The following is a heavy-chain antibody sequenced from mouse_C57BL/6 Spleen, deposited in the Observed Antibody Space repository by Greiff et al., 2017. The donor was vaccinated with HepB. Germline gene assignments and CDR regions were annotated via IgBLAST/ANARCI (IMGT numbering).Heavy chain of an antibody. Sequence: QVQLQQPGAELVKPGASVKLSCKASGYTFTSYWMQWVKQRPGQGLEWIGEIDPSDSYTNYNQKFKGKATLTVDTSSSTAYMQLSSLTSEDAAVYYCARGSSYPGYFDYWGQGTTLTVSS. CDR2: IDPSDSYT. V-gene: IGHV1-50*01. CDR1: GYTFTSYW. D-gene: IGHD1-1*01. J-gene: IGHJ2*01. CDR3: ARGSSYPGYFDY.